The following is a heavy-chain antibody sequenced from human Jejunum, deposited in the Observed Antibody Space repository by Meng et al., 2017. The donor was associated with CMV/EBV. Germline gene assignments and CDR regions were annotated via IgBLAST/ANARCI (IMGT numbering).Heavy chain of an antibody. V-gene: IGHV3-23*01. Sequence: ASGFSFNKFAMHWVRQAPGKGLEWVSVISGSGDSAHYADSVNGRLTISRDNSKNTLYLQMNSLRAEDTAIYYCAKDGYSYGYYFDSWGPGTLVTVS. CDR2: ISGSGDSA. CDR1: GFSFNKFA. D-gene: IGHD5-18*01. CDR3: AKDGYSYGYYFDS. J-gene: IGHJ4*02.